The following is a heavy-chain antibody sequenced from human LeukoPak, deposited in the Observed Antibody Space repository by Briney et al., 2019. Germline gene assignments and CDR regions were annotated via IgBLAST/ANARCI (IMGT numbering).Heavy chain of an antibody. CDR1: GGSFSGYY. CDR3: AREQVGGPIDY. V-gene: IGHV4-34*01. D-gene: IGHD4-23*01. J-gene: IGHJ4*02. CDR2: INHSGST. Sequence: PSETLSLTCAVYGGSFSGYYWSWIRQPPGKGLEWIGEINHSGSTNYNPSLKSRVTISVDTSKNQFSLKLSSVTAADTAVYYCAREQVGGPIDYWGQGTLVTVSS.